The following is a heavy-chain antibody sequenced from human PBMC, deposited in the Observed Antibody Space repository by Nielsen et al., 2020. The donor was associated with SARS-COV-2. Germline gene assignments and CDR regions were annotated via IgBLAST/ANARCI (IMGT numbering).Heavy chain of an antibody. Sequence: GGSLRLSCAASGFTFSSYGMHWVRQAPGKGLEWVAVIWYDGSNKYYADSVKGRFTISRDNSKNTLYLQMNSLRAEDTAVYYCARGLMGDYVWGSYRYSPPNYYYGMDVWGQGTTVTVSS. J-gene: IGHJ6*02. D-gene: IGHD3-16*02. CDR1: GFTFSSYG. V-gene: IGHV3-33*01. CDR2: IWYDGSNK. CDR3: ARGLMGDYVWGSYRYSPPNYYYGMDV.